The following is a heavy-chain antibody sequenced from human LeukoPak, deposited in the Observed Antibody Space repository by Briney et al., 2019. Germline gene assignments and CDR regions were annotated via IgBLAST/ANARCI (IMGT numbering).Heavy chain of an antibody. Sequence: GASVKVSCKASGGTFSSYAISWVRQAPGQGLEWMGRIIPILGMANYAQKFQGRVTITADKSTSTAYMELSSLRSEDTAVYYCASADIAARTAFPFDYWGQGTLVTVSS. CDR2: IIPILGMA. J-gene: IGHJ4*02. CDR3: ASADIAARTAFPFDY. D-gene: IGHD6-6*01. CDR1: GGTFSSYA. V-gene: IGHV1-69*04.